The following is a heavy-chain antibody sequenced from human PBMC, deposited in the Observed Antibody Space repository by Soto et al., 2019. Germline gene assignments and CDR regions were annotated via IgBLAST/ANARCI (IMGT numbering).Heavy chain of an antibody. V-gene: IGHV3-23*01. CDR3: AKDRHYPRDYFHY. Sequence: WGSLRLSCAASGFTFRSYGMHWVRQAPGKGLEWVSAVSANGQGIYYADSVRGRFTISRDNSKNTVFLHMDSLSAEDTPVYYCAKDRHYPRDYFHYWGQGTLVTVSS. J-gene: IGHJ4*02. CDR1: GFTFRSYG. CDR2: VSANGQGI. D-gene: IGHD3-10*01.